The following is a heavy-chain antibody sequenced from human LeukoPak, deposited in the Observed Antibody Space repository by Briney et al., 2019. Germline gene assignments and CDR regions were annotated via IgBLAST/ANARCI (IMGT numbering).Heavy chain of an antibody. Sequence: SVKVSCKASGGTFSSYAISWVRQAPGQGLEWIGGIIPIFGTANYAQKFQGRVTITTDESTSTAYMELSSLRSEDTAVYYCARSTNPPYSSTGDWFDPWGQGTLVTVSS. J-gene: IGHJ5*02. V-gene: IGHV1-69*05. D-gene: IGHD6-13*01. CDR1: GGTFSSYA. CDR3: ARSTNPPYSSTGDWFDP. CDR2: IIPIFGTA.